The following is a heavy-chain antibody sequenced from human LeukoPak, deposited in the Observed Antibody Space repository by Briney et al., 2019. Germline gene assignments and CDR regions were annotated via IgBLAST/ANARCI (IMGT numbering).Heavy chain of an antibody. CDR1: GGTFSSYA. J-gene: IGHJ4*02. Sequence: GASVKVSCKASGGTFSSYAISWVRQAPGQGLEWMGGIIPIFGTANYAQKFQGRVTITADESTSTAYMELSSLRSEDTAVYYCARGGPYYYDSSGYYTFDYWGQGTLVTVSS. V-gene: IGHV1-69*13. D-gene: IGHD3-22*01. CDR2: IIPIFGTA. CDR3: ARGGPYYYDSSGYYTFDY.